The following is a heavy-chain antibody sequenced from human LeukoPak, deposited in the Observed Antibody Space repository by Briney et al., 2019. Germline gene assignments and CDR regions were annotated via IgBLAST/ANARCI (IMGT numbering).Heavy chain of an antibody. CDR3: AREYYDYYEGFDY. CDR1: GYTLTYNN. D-gene: IGHD3-22*01. CDR2: ISAYNGNT. V-gene: IGHV1-18*01. Sequence: GASVKVSCKASGYTLTYNNISWVRQAPGQGLEWMRRISAYNGNTNYAQKLQGRVTMTTDTSTRTAYMELRSLRSDDTAVYFCAREYYDYYEGFDYWGQGTLVTVSS. J-gene: IGHJ4*02.